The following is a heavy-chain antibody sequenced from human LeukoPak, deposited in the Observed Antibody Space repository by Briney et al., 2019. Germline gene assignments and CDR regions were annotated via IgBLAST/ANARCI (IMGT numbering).Heavy chain of an antibody. D-gene: IGHD6-19*01. V-gene: IGHV4-61*02. CDR1: GGSISSGSFY. CDR3: ASRTRVWYSSGWKPFDY. J-gene: IGHJ4*02. Sequence: SETLSLTCTVSGGSISSGSFYWSWIRQPAGKGLEWIGRIYSSGSTNYNPSLKSRVTISVDTPKNQFSLKLSSVTAADTAVYYCASRTRVWYSSGWKPFDYWGQGTLVTVSS. CDR2: IYSSGST.